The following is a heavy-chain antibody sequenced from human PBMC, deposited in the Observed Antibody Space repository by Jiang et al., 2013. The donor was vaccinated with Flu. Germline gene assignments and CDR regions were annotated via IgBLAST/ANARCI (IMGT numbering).Heavy chain of an antibody. CDR2: IYPGDSDT. D-gene: IGHD2-2*01. V-gene: IGHV5-51*01. Sequence: GAEVKKPGESLKISCKGSGYSFTNYWIGWVRQMPGKGLEWMGIIYPGDSDTRYSPSFQGHVTISADKSISTAYLQWSSLKASDTAMYYCARPWGYCSSTSCFNAFDIWGQGTMVTVSS. CDR1: GYSFTNYW. CDR3: ARPWGYCSSTSCFNAFDI. J-gene: IGHJ3*02.